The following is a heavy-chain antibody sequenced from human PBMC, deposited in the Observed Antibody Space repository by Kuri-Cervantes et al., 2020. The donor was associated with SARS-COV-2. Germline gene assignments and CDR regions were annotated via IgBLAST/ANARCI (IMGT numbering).Heavy chain of an antibody. CDR3: ASEPIAVAGIDYYYVDV. J-gene: IGHJ6*03. CDR2: TWYDGSNK. Sequence: LSLTCAASGFTFSSYGMHWVRQAPGKGLEWVAVTWYDGSNKYYADSVKGRFTISRDNSKNTLYLQMNSLRAEDTAVYYCASEPIAVAGIDYYYVDVWGKGTTVTVSS. CDR1: GFTFSSYG. D-gene: IGHD6-19*01. V-gene: IGHV3-33*01.